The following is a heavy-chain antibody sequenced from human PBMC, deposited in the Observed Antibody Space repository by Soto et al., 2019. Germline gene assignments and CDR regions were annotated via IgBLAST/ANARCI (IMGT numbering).Heavy chain of an antibody. V-gene: IGHV3-33*01. CDR3: ARDSGLPSSTVKNVPYYGMDV. CDR1: GFTFSSYG. CDR2: IWYDGSNK. D-gene: IGHD4-4*01. J-gene: IGHJ6*02. Sequence: GGSLRLSCAASGFTFSSYGMHWVRQAPGKGLEWVAVIWYDGSNKYYADSVKGRFTISRDNSKNTLYLQMNSLRAEDTAVYYCARDSGLPSSTVKNVPYYGMDVWGQGTTVTVSS.